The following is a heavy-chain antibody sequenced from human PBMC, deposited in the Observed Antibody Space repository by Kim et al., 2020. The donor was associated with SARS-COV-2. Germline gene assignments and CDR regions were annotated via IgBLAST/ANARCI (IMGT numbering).Heavy chain of an antibody. Sequence: GGSLRLSCAASGFSFTNAWMTWVRQAPGKGLEWVGRIKSKSDGGTSDYAVSVKGRLNISRDDSKNTLYLQMTSLKTEDKAVYYCTTVNGSRRNRWFDPCGQGTLVTVSS. CDR1: GFSFTNAW. V-gene: IGHV3-15*01. J-gene: IGHJ5*02. CDR3: TTVNGSRRNRWFDP. CDR2: IKSKSDGGTS. D-gene: IGHD2-15*01.